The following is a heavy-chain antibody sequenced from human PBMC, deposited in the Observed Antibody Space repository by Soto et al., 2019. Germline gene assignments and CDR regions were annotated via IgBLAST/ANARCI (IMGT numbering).Heavy chain of an antibody. Sequence: GGSLRLSCAASGFATSTYSMNWLRQAPGKGLEWVSYISISSSNIYYAASVKGRFTISRDNAKNSLYLQMNSLSDEDTALYYCATFYYDSSGSHFGYWGQGTLVTVSS. CDR2: ISISSSNI. CDR3: ATFYYDSSGSHFGY. CDR1: GFATSTYS. J-gene: IGHJ4*02. V-gene: IGHV3-48*02. D-gene: IGHD3-22*01.